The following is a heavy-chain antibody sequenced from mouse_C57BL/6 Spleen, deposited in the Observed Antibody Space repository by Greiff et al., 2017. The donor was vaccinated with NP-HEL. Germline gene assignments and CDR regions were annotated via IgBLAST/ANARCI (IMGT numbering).Heavy chain of an antibody. Sequence: VQLQESGAELARPGASVKLSCKASGYTFTSYGISWVKQRTGQGLEWIGEIYPRSGNTYYNEKFKGKATLTADKSSSTAYMELRSLTSEDSAVYFCAKTDYGSSYVGYWYFDVWGTGTTVTVSS. CDR1: GYTFTSYG. CDR3: AKTDYGSSYVGYWYFDV. CDR2: IYPRSGNT. J-gene: IGHJ1*03. D-gene: IGHD1-1*01. V-gene: IGHV1-81*01.